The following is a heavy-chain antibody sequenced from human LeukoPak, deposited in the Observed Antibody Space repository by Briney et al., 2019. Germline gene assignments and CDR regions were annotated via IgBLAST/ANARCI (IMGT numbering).Heavy chain of an antibody. V-gene: IGHV3-74*01. CDR2: INPDDKST. J-gene: IGHJ3*02. CDR1: GFTFSKYW. D-gene: IGHD4-23*01. CDR3: LTIVETPIDAFDI. Sequence: GGSLRLSCAASGFTFSKYWLHWVRQPPGRGLVWLARINPDDKSTSYADSVKGRFTISIDDAKETLFLQMNSLTAEDTAVYYCLTIVETPIDAFDIWGQGTMVTVSS.